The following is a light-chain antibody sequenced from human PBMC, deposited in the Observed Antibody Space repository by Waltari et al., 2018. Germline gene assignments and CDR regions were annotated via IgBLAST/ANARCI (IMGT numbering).Light chain of an antibody. CDR3: AAWDDRGVV. CDR1: SSNIGSNT. CDR2: RNN. J-gene: IGLJ2*01. V-gene: IGLV1-44*01. Sequence: QSVLTQPPSASGTPGQRVTISCSGSSSNIGSNTVNWYQQLPGTPPKLLIYRNNQRPSGVPDRFSGSKSGTSASLAISGLQSEDEADYYCAAWDDRGVVFGGGTKLTVL.